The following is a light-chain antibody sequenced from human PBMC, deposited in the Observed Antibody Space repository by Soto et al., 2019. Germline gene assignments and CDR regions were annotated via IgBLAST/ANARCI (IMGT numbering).Light chain of an antibody. CDR3: ISYTRNSTLV. CDR1: SSDVGAYNY. Sequence: QSALTQPASVSGSPGQSITISCTGTSSDVGAYNYVSWYQQHPGKAPKLMIYEVSNRPSGVSNRFSGSKSGNTASLTISGLQAEDAAEYYCISYTRNSTLVFGGGTKLTVL. J-gene: IGLJ2*01. V-gene: IGLV2-14*01. CDR2: EVS.